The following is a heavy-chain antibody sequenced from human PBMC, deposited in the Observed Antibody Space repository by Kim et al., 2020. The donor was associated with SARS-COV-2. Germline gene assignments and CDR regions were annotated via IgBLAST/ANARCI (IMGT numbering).Heavy chain of an antibody. CDR1: GFTFRNAW. V-gene: IGHV3-15*01. D-gene: IGHD3-22*01. J-gene: IGHJ4*02. Sequence: GGSLRLSCAASGFTFRNAWMTWVRQAPGKGLEWIGRIKSKADGGTTDYAAPVKGRFTISRDDSKNTLYLQMNSLKPEDTAVYYCTTYYDSGQDYWGQGTLVTVSS. CDR2: IKSKADGGTT. CDR3: TTYYDSGQDY.